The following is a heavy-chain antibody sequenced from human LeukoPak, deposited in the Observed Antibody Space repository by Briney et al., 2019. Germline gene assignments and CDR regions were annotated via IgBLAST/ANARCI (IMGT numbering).Heavy chain of an antibody. CDR2: INPNSGGT. D-gene: IGHD2-15*01. CDR3: ARDLSGGALGAFDI. J-gene: IGHJ3*02. V-gene: IGHV1-2*02. Sequence: ASVKVSCKASGFTFTGYYMHWVRQAPGHGLVWMGWINPNSGGTNYAQNFQGRVTMTRDTSISTAYMELSRLRSDDTAVYYCARDLSGGALGAFDIWGQGTMVTVSS. CDR1: GFTFTGYY.